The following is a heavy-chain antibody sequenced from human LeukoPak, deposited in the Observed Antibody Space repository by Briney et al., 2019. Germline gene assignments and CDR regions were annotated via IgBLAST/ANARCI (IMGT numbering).Heavy chain of an antibody. V-gene: IGHV4-59*01. CDR2: IYYSGST. Sequence: SETLSLTCTVSGGSISSYYWSWIRQPAGKGLEWIGYIYYSGSTNYNPSLKSRVTISVDTSKNQFSLKLSSVTAADTAVYYCARSKSLLVRGVSDAFDIWGQGTMVTVSS. CDR3: ARSKSLLVRGVSDAFDI. J-gene: IGHJ3*02. CDR1: GGSISSYY. D-gene: IGHD3-10*01.